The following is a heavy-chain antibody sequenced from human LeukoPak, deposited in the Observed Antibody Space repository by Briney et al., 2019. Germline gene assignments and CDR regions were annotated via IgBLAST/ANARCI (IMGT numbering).Heavy chain of an antibody. Sequence: SETLSLTCTVSGGSINFYYWSWVRQPPGKGLEWVGDTHYSGDTNYNPSLKSRVSISVDTSKNQFSLKLTSMTTADTAVYYCASRTGRNYYGMDVWGQGTTVTVS. CDR1: GGSINFYY. J-gene: IGHJ6*02. V-gene: IGHV4-59*01. CDR3: ASRTGRNYYGMDV. CDR2: THYSGDT. D-gene: IGHD7-27*01.